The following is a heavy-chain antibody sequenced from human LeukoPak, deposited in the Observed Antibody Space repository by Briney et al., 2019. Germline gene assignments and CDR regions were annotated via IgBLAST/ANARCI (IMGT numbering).Heavy chain of an antibody. CDR1: GYSISSGYY. D-gene: IGHD3-22*01. V-gene: IGHV4-38-2*02. CDR2: IYHSGST. CDR3: ARVGLYYDGDY. Sequence: SETLSLTCTVSGYSISSGYYWGWIRQPPGKGLEWIGSIYHSGSTYYNPSLKSRVTISVGTSKNQFSLKLSSVTAADTAVYYCARVGLYYDGDYWGQGTLVTVSS. J-gene: IGHJ4*02.